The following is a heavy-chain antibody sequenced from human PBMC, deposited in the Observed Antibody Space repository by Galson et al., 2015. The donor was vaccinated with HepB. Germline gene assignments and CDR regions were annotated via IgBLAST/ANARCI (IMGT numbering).Heavy chain of an antibody. V-gene: IGHV3-74*01. Sequence: SLRLSCAASGFTFSKYWMHWVRQAPGKGLVWISRINGDGSTTNYADSVEGRFTISRDNAKNTLYLQMNSLRAEDTALYYCARDLYVAAGGTWVVGYWGQGTLVTVSS. J-gene: IGHJ4*02. CDR2: INGDGSTT. D-gene: IGHD6-13*01. CDR3: ARDLYVAAGGTWVVGY. CDR1: GFTFSKYW.